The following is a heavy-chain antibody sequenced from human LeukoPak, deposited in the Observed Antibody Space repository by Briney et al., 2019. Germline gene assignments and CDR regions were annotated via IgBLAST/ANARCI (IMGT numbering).Heavy chain of an antibody. CDR1: RLTFSTYW. Sequence: GGSLRLSCAASRLTFSTYWMHWVRQAPGKGLVWVSRINGDGSLSYADSVKGRFTISRDNTKNMLYLQMNSLRAEDTAVYYCAGGASSTVHYWGQGTLVTVSS. CDR3: AGGASSTVHY. J-gene: IGHJ4*02. D-gene: IGHD6-13*01. V-gene: IGHV3-74*01. CDR2: INGDGSL.